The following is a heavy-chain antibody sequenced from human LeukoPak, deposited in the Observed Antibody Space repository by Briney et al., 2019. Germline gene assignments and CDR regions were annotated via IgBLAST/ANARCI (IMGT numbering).Heavy chain of an antibody. D-gene: IGHD4-17*01. V-gene: IGHV1-69*13. Sequence: GASVTVSCKASGGTFSSYAISWVRQAPGQGLEWMGGIIPIFGTANYAQKFQGRVTITADESTSTAYMELSSLRSEDTAVYYCALSELRGQYYFDYWGQGTLVTVSS. J-gene: IGHJ4*02. CDR3: ALSELRGQYYFDY. CDR2: IIPIFGTA. CDR1: GGTFSSYA.